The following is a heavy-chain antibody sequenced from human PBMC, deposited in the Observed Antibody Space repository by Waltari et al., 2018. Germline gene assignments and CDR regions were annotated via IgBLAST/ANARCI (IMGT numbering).Heavy chain of an antibody. CDR1: GFTFSRYC. CDR3: ERIAARLNAFDI. Sequence: EVQLVESGGGLVQPGGSLRLSCAASGFTFSRYCMSWVRQAPGKGLEWVANIKQDGSEKYYVDSVKGRFTISRDNAKNSLYLQMNSLRAEDTAVYYCERIAARLNAFDIWGQGTMVTVSS. D-gene: IGHD6-6*01. J-gene: IGHJ3*02. V-gene: IGHV3-7*01. CDR2: IKQDGSEK.